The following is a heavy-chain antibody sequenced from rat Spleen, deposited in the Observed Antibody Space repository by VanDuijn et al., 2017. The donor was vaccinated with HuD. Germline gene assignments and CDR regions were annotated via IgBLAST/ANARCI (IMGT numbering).Heavy chain of an antibody. CDR3: AVAGYGY. J-gene: IGHJ3*01. Sequence: EVQLVETGGGLVQPGKSLKLSCVASGFTFSRYWMYWVRQAPGKGLEWVSSVSNDGVNTYYPDSVKGRFTISRDNAENIVYLQMNSLKSEDTATYYCAVAGYGYWGRGTLVTVSS. CDR1: GFTFSRYW. V-gene: IGHV5-58*01. CDR2: VSNDGVNT.